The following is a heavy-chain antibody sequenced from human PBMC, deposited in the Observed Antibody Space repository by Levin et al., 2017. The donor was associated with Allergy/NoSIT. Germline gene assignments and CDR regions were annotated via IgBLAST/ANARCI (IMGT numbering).Heavy chain of an antibody. Sequence: GSLRLSCAASRFTFSSYAMSWVRQAPGKGLEWVSTVSTSGGSTYYADSVKGRFTISRDNSKSTLYLQMNSLRAEDTAVYYCAKTLASGYYAPYDYWGQGTLVTVSS. J-gene: IGHJ4*02. D-gene: IGHD3-22*01. CDR1: RFTFSSYA. CDR2: VSTSGGST. V-gene: IGHV3-23*01. CDR3: AKTLASGYYAPYDY.